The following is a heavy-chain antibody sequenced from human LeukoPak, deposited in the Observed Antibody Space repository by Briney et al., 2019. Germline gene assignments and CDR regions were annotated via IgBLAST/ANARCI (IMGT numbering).Heavy chain of an antibody. J-gene: IGHJ4*02. CDR1: GGSISSSSYY. V-gene: IGHV4-39*01. Sequence: SETLSLTCTVSGGSISSSSYYWGWLLQPPGKGREWIGNNYYSESTHYNPSLKSRTTMPVDTSKNQFSLKLSSVTAAETAVYYCARLRGYNSGDYWGQGTLVTVSS. CDR3: ARLRGYNSGDY. D-gene: IGHD5-18*01. CDR2: NYYSEST.